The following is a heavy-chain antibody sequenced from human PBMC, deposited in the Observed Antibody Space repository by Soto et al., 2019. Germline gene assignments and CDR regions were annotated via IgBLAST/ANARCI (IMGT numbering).Heavy chain of an antibody. D-gene: IGHD3-3*01. CDR3: ARDYGFLEWSPLGP. CDR1: GYTFTSYA. V-gene: IGHV1-3*01. CDR2: INAGNGNT. J-gene: IGHJ5*02. Sequence: ASVKVSCKASGYTFTSYAMHWVRQAPGQRLEWMGWINAGNGNTKYSQKFQGRVTITRDTSASTAYMELSSLRSEDTAVYYCARDYGFLEWSPLGPWGQGTLVTVSS.